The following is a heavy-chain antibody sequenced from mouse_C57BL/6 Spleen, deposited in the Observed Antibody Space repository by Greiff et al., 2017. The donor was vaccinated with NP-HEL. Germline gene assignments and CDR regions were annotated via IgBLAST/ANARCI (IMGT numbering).Heavy chain of an antibody. V-gene: IGHV5-17*01. CDR2: ISSGSSTI. J-gene: IGHJ4*01. Sequence: EVQLVESGGGLVKPGGSLKLSCAASGFTFSDYGMHWVRQAPEKGLEWVAYISSGSSTIYYADTVKGRFTIARDNAKNTLFLQMTSLRSEDTAMYYCARWLRGYAMDYWGQGTSVTVSS. CDR3: ARWLRGYAMDY. CDR1: GFTFSDYG. D-gene: IGHD2-2*01.